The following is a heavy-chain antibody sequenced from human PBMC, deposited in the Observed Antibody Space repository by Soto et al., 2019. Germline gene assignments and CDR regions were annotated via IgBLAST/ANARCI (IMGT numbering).Heavy chain of an antibody. CDR2: IRGRANNYAT. D-gene: IGHD4-17*01. J-gene: IGHJ4*02. Sequence: EVQLVESGGGLVQPGGSLKLSCAASGFTFSGSDMHWVRQVSGKGLEWVGHIRGRANNYATAYSASVRGRFTFSRDDSGNTAYLQMNSLKTEDTAVYYCTRHAYGDSPSFDYWGQGTLVTVSS. V-gene: IGHV3-73*01. CDR1: GFTFSGSD. CDR3: TRHAYGDSPSFDY.